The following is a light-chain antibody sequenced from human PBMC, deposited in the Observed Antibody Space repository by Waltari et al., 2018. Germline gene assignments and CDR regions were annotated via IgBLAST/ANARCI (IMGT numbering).Light chain of an antibody. Sequence: EIVLTQSPGTLSLSPGERATLSCRASPSVSSSYLAWYQQKPGQAPMLLIYGASSRATGIPDRFSGSGSGTDFTLAISRLEPEDFAVYYCQQYGDSPRTFGQGTKVEIK. CDR1: PSVSSSY. J-gene: IGKJ1*01. CDR2: GAS. V-gene: IGKV3-20*01. CDR3: QQYGDSPRT.